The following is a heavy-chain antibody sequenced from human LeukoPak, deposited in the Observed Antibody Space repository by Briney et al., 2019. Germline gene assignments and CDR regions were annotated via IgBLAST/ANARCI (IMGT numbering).Heavy chain of an antibody. D-gene: IGHD6-19*01. CDR3: ASLIAVAGQVDY. CDR2: IYYSGST. J-gene: IGHJ4*02. Sequence: SETLSLTCTVSGGSISSYYWSWIRQPPGKGLEWIGYIYYSGSTNYNPSLKSRVTISVDTPKNQFSLKLSSVTAADTAVYYCASLIAVAGQVDYWGQGTLVTVSS. CDR1: GGSISSYY. V-gene: IGHV4-59*01.